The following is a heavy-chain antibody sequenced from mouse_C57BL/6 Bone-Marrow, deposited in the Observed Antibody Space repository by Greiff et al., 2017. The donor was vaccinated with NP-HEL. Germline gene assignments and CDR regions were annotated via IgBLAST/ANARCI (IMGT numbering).Heavy chain of an antibody. CDR2: IDPEDGET. CDR3: AGYEYDGDY. D-gene: IGHD2-4*01. J-gene: IGHJ2*01. CDR1: GFNIKDYY. Sequence: VQLQQSGAELVKPGASVTLSCTASGFNIKDYYMHWVKQRTEQGLEWIGRIDPEDGETTYAPKFQGKATIKADPSSNTAYLPRSSLTSEGTAVYYCAGYEYDGDYWGQGTTLTVSS. V-gene: IGHV14-2*01.